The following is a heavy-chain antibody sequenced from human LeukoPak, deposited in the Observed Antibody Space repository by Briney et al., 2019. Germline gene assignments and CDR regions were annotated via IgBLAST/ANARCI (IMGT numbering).Heavy chain of an antibody. V-gene: IGHV3-33*01. CDR2: IWYDGSNK. CDR1: GFIFSCCG. D-gene: IGHD1-26*01. J-gene: IGHJ4*02. Sequence: GGSLRLSCAASGFIFSCCGLHWVRQAPGKGLEWVAVIWYDGSNKYYADSVKGRFTISRDISKNTLYLQMNSLKSEDTGVYYCATIGRGTIDHWGQGILVTVSS. CDR3: ATIGRGTIDH.